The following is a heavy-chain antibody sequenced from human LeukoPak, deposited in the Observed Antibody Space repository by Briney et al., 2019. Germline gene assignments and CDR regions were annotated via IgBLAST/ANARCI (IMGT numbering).Heavy chain of an antibody. CDR3: AVLQSHRPLDY. V-gene: IGHV4-61*01. Sequence: SETLSLTCTVSGFSVTTDSYCWGWIRQPPGKGLEWIGYDYCGGNTNYDPSLKRRVTISVDTSKNQFSLALTSVTAADTAVYFCAVLQSHRPLDYWGQGTLVTVSS. D-gene: IGHD2/OR15-2a*01. CDR1: GFSVTTDSYC. J-gene: IGHJ4*02. CDR2: DYCGGNT.